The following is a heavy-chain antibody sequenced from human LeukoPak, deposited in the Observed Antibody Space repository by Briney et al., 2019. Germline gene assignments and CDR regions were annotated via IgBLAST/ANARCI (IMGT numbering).Heavy chain of an antibody. CDR1: GGTFSSYA. CDR2: IIPIFGTA. D-gene: IGHD4-11*01. Sequence: ASVKVSCKASGGTFSSYAVSWVRQAPGQGLEWMGGIIPIFGTANYAQKFQGRVTITADESTSTAYMELSSLRSEDTAVYYCARAFVGYLRLHRRTYYFDYWGQGTLVTVSS. J-gene: IGHJ4*02. V-gene: IGHV1-69*13. CDR3: ARAFVGYLRLHRRTYYFDY.